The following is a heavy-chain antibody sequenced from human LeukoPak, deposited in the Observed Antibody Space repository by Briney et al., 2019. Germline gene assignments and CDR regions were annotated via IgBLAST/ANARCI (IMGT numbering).Heavy chain of an antibody. CDR3: ARHVTISGPYDASDI. Sequence: SHTVALTCTVSSDSISSYYWSWIQQPPRKGLEWIGYIYYSGGTDYNPSLKSRVTISVDTSKNQFSLKLRSVTAADTAVYYCARHVTISGPYDASDIWGQGTMVTVSP. D-gene: IGHD5-24*01. CDR1: SDSISSYY. CDR2: IYYSGGT. V-gene: IGHV4-59*08. J-gene: IGHJ3*02.